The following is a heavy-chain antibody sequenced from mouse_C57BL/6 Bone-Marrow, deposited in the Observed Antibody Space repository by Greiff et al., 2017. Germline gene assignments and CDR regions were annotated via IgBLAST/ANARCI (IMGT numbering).Heavy chain of an antibody. Sequence: EVQLQQSGTVLARPGASVKMSCKTSGYTFTSYWMHWVKQRPGQGLEWIGAISPGNSDTSYNQKFKGKAKLTAVTSASTAYMELSSLTTEDSAVYDCTRGGPYYDYGRFAYWGQGTLVTVSA. CDR1: GYTFTSYW. V-gene: IGHV1-5*01. CDR3: TRGGPYYDYGRFAY. D-gene: IGHD2-4*01. J-gene: IGHJ3*01. CDR2: ISPGNSDT.